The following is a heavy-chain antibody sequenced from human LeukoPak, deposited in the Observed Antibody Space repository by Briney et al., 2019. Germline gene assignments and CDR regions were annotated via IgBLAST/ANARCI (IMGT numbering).Heavy chain of an antibody. CDR1: GGTFSSYA. V-gene: IGHV1-69*05. Sequence: GASVKVSCKASGGTFSSYAISWVRQAPGQGLEWMGRIIPIFGTANYAQKFQGRVTITTDEFTSTAYMELSSLRSEDTAVYYCARSYSSGFLRGDHFDYWGQGTLVTVSS. J-gene: IGHJ4*02. D-gene: IGHD6-19*01. CDR2: IIPIFGTA. CDR3: ARSYSSGFLRGDHFDY.